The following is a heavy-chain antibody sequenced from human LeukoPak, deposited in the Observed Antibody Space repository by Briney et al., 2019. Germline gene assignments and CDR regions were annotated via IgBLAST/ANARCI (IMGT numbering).Heavy chain of an antibody. V-gene: IGHV4-39*07. J-gene: IGHJ6*03. Sequence: SETLSLTCTVSGGSISSSSYYWGWIRQPPGKGLEWIGSIYYSGSTCYNPSLKSRVTISVDTSKNQFSLKLSSVTAADTAVYYCARGGHTYGDYYYYYMDVWGKGITVTVSS. CDR2: IYYSGST. D-gene: IGHD5-18*01. CDR3: ARGGHTYGDYYYYYMDV. CDR1: GGSISSSSYY.